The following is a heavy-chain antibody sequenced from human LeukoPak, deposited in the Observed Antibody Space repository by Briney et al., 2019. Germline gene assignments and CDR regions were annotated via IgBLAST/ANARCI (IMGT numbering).Heavy chain of an antibody. CDR3: AKDISPRRYYDWPTSDFDF. D-gene: IGHD3-9*01. Sequence: GGSLRLSCAASGFTFDDYAMHWVRQAPGKGLEWVSGINWNGGFITYADSVKGRFTISRGSAKNSLYLEMNSLRGEDTAFYYCAKDISPRRYYDWPTSDFDFWGQGTLVTVSS. J-gene: IGHJ4*02. V-gene: IGHV3-9*01. CDR1: GFTFDDYA. CDR2: INWNGGFI.